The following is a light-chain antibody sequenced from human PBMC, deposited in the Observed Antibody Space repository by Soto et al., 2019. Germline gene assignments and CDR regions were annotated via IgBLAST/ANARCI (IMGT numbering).Light chain of an antibody. Sequence: DIQMTQSPSFLSASVGDRVTFTCRASQSISTWLAWYQLKPGKAPKLLIYGASNLGSGVPSRFSGSGSGTEFTLTISSLQPEDFATYYCQQYDPNSSPFCQGTNLEIK. CDR1: QSISTW. CDR3: QQYDPNSSP. V-gene: IGKV1-5*01. J-gene: IGKJ2*01. CDR2: GAS.